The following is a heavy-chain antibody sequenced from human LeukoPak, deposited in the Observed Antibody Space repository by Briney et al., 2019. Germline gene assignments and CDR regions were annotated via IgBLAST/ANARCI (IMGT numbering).Heavy chain of an antibody. CDR1: GFTFDDYA. V-gene: IGHV3-9*01. Sequence: GGSLRLSCSASGFTFDDYAMHWVRQAPGKGLEWVSGISWNSGSIGYADSVKGRFTISRDNAKNSLYLQMNSLRAEDTALYYCAREKVTTDNYYYMDVWGKGTTVTVSS. CDR3: AREKVTTDNYYYMDV. J-gene: IGHJ6*03. CDR2: ISWNSGSI. D-gene: IGHD4-11*01.